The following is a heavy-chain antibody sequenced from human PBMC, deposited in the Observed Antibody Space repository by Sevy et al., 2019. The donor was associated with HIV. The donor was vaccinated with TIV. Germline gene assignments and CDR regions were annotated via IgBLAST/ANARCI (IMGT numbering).Heavy chain of an antibody. J-gene: IGHJ4*02. CDR2: IWYDGNNK. D-gene: IGHD6-13*01. V-gene: IGHV3-33*06. Sequence: QLGGPLRLSCAASGFTFSSYGMHWVRQAPGKGLEWVAGIWYDGNNKDYADSVKGRFTISRDNSKNTVYLQMNSLRAEDTAVYYCAKGIAAAGYYFDFWGQGTLVTVSS. CDR1: GFTFSSYG. CDR3: AKGIAAAGYYFDF.